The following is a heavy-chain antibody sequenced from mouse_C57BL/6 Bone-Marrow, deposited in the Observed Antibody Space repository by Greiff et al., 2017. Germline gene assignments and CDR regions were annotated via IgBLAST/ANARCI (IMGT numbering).Heavy chain of an antibody. CDR1: GFTFSSYA. V-gene: IGHV5-4*01. J-gene: IGHJ2*01. Sequence: VHLVESGGGLVKPGGSLKLSCAASGFTFSSYAMSWVRQTPEKRLEWVATISDGGSYTYYPDNVKGRFTISRDNAKNNLYLQMSHLKSEDTAMYYCASHGNYFDYWGQGTTLTVSS. CDR3: ASHGNYFDY. CDR2: ISDGGSYT. D-gene: IGHD2-1*01.